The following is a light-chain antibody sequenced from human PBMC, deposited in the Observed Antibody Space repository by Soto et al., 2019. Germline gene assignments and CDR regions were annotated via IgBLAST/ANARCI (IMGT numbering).Light chain of an antibody. V-gene: IGKV3D-20*02. Sequence: EIVLTQSPGTLSLSPGERATLSCRASQSVSSSYLAWYQQKPGQAPRLLIYGASSRATGIPDRFSGSGSGTDFTLTISRLEPEDFAVYYCQQRSNRPPLFTFGPGTKVDIK. CDR3: QQRSNRPPLFT. CDR2: GAS. CDR1: QSVSSSY. J-gene: IGKJ3*01.